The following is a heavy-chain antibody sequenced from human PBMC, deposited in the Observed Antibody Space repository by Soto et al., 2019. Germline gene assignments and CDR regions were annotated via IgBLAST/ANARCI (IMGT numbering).Heavy chain of an antibody. V-gene: IGHV1-69*12. CDR3: AKNPENYYYGMDV. CDR1: GGTFSSYA. CDR2: SIPIFGTA. J-gene: IGHJ6*02. Sequence: QVQLVQSGAEVKKPGSSVNVSCKASGGTFSSYAISWVRQAPGQGLEWMGGSIPIFGTADYAQKFQGRVTITADESTSTAFGELSSMRSEDTAFYYCAKNPENYYYGMDVWGQGTTVTVSS.